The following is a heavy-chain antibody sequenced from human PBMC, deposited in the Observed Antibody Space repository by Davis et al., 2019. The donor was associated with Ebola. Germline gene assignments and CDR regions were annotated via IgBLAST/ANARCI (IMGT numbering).Heavy chain of an antibody. Sequence: ASVKVFCKASGYTFNIYHVHWVRQAPGQGLEWMGIINPSGDSTSYAQTFQGRLNVTRDTSTSTVYMELTSLTSDDTAVYYCAGDYGGQVNWFDPWGQGTLVTVSS. CDR2: INPSGDST. CDR1: GYTFNIYH. D-gene: IGHD4-23*01. V-gene: IGHV1-46*02. J-gene: IGHJ5*02. CDR3: AGDYGGQVNWFDP.